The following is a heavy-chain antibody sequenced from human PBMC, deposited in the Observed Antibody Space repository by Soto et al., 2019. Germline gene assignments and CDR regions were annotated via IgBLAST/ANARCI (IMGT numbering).Heavy chain of an antibody. J-gene: IGHJ6*03. V-gene: IGHV4-59*08. CDR1: GGSISSYY. CDR3: ARLPPLRWPYTYSSSRDA. CDR2: IHYSGST. Sequence: PSETLSLTCTVSGGSISSYYWSWIRQPPGKGLEWIGYIHYSGSTNYNPSLKSRVTISVDTSKNQFSLKLSSVTAADTAVYYCARLPPLRWPYTYSSSRDAWGKGTTVTAS. D-gene: IGHD4-17*01.